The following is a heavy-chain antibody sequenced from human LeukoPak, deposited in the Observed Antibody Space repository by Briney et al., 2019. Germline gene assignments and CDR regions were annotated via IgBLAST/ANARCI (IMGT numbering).Heavy chain of an antibody. CDR3: AKFPSQSGSLTEGIDY. CDR2: ISGSGGST. Sequence: GGSLRLSCAAPGFTFSSDAMSWVRQAPGKGLEWVSAISGSGGSTYYADSVKGRFTISRDNSKNTLYLQMNSLRAEDTAVYYCAKFPSQSGSLTEGIDYWGQGTLVTVSS. CDR1: GFTFSSDA. J-gene: IGHJ4*02. V-gene: IGHV3-23*01. D-gene: IGHD3-10*01.